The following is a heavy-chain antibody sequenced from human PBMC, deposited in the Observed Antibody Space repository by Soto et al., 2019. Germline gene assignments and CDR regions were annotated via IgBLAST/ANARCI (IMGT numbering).Heavy chain of an antibody. CDR1: GLTFGDSY. CDR2: ISPGSRYP. CDR3: VRGGGGGLFDP. V-gene: IGHV3-11*06. D-gene: IGHD2-15*01. Sequence: GGTLRLPCAVSGLTFGDSYMSWIRQAPGKGLEWLSYISPGSRYPAYADSVKGRFTISRDNAKRSLYLQMMSLTAEDTAIYYCVRGGGGGLFDPWGQGTMVTVSS. J-gene: IGHJ5*02.